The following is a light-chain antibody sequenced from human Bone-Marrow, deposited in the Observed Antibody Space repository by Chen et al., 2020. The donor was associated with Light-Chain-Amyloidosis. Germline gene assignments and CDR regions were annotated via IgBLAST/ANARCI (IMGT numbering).Light chain of an antibody. CDR1: SSDVGGYNH. CDR3: SSYTSSRTLV. V-gene: IGLV2-14*03. J-gene: IGLJ2*01. Sequence: QSVLTQPASVSGSPGQSITISCTGTSSDVGGYNHFSWYQQHPGKAPKLMIYDVSNRPSGVSNRFSGSKSGNTASLTISGLQAEDEADYYCSSYTSSRTLVFGGGTKLTVL. CDR2: DVS.